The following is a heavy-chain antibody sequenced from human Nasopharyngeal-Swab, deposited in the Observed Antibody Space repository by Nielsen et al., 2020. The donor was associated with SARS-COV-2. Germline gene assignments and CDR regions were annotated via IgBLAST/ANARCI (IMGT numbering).Heavy chain of an antibody. CDR1: GFTFSSYA. Sequence: GESLKISCAASGFTFSSYAMSWVRQAPGKGLEWVSAISGSGGSTYYADSVKGRFTISRDNSKNTLYLQMNSLRAEDTAIYYCAKEVEAFDIWGQGTMVTVSS. J-gene: IGHJ3*02. D-gene: IGHD1-1*01. CDR3: AKEVEAFDI. V-gene: IGHV3-23*01. CDR2: ISGSGGST.